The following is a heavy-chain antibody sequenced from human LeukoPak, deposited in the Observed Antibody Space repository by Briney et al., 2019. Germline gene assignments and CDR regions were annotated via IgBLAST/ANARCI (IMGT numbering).Heavy chain of an antibody. J-gene: IGHJ4*02. D-gene: IGHD6-19*01. CDR3: ARGLAVAGPFDY. Sequence: PGGCLRLSCAASGFTFSSYWMHWVRQAPGKGLGWGSRMNSDGSSTSYADSVKGRFTISRDNAKNTLYLQMNSLRAEDTAVYYCARGLAVAGPFDYWGQGTLVTVSS. CDR1: GFTFSSYW. V-gene: IGHV3-74*01. CDR2: MNSDGSST.